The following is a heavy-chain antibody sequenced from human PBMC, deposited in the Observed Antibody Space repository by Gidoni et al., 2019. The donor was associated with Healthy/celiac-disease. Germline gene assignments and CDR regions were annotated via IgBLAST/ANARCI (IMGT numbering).Heavy chain of an antibody. V-gene: IGHV4-31*03. CDR2: IYYSGST. CDR1: GGSISSGGYY. J-gene: IGHJ4*02. D-gene: IGHD6-13*01. Sequence: QVQLQESGPGLVKPSQTLSLTCTVSGGSISSGGYYWSWIRQHPGKGLEWIGYIYYSGSTYYNPSLKSRVTISVDTSKNQFSLKLSSVTAADTAVYYCARSIAALHSIRKYYFDYWGQGTLVTVSS. CDR3: ARSIAALHSIRKYYFDY.